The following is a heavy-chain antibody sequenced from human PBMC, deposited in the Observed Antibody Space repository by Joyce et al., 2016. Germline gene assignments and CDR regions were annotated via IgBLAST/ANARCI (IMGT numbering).Heavy chain of an antibody. CDR1: AGFLNSYY. V-gene: IGHV4-34*01. CDR3: ARCRDRRAYTYGYKGNKWFDP. J-gene: IGHJ5*02. Sequence: QVQLQQWGAGLLKPSETLSLTCAVYAGFLNSYYWTWIRQPPGKGLEWVGEINHSGTSNNNPSLKSRVTISVDTSKNQFSLKLSSVTVADTAVYYCARCRDRRAYTYGYKGNKWFDPWGQGTLVTVSS. D-gene: IGHD5-18*01. CDR2: INHSGTS.